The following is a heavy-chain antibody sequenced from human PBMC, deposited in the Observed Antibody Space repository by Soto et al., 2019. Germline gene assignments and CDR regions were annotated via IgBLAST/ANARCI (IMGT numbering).Heavy chain of an antibody. CDR1: GGSFTGYY. Sequence: PSETLSLTCAVNGGSFTGYYGAWIRQSPEKGLEWIGEISHSGTTKYNPSLKSRVTISVDTSKNQLSLKLSSVTAADTGMYYCARNGGNTWYYFDSWGQGTVVTVSS. D-gene: IGHD6-13*01. J-gene: IGHJ4*02. CDR2: ISHSGTT. V-gene: IGHV4-34*01. CDR3: ARNGGNTWYYFDS.